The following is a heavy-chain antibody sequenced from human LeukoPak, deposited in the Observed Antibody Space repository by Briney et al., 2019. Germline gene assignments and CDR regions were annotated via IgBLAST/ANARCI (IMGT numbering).Heavy chain of an antibody. CDR3: ARHGSAAAAKAFDI. D-gene: IGHD6-13*01. Sequence: SETLSLTCTVSGGSIYSYYWSWIRQPPGKGLEWIGYIYYSGTTNYNPSLKSRVTISVDTSKNQFSLKLSSVTAADTAVYYCARHGSAAAAKAFDIWGQGTMVTVSS. CDR2: IYYSGTT. J-gene: IGHJ3*02. CDR1: GGSIYSYY. V-gene: IGHV4-59*08.